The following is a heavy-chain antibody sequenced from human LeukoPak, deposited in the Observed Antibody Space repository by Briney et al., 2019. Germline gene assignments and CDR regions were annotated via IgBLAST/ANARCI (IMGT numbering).Heavy chain of an antibody. CDR3: ARDKALYYTTGTTEAFDI. D-gene: IGHD1-1*01. CDR2: IYSGGST. V-gene: IGHV3-66*01. CDR1: GFTVSSNY. Sequence: GGSLRLSCAASGFTVSSNYMSWVRQAPGKGLEWVSVIYSGGSTYYADSVKGRFTISRDNSKNTLYLQMNSLRAEDMAVYYCARDKALYYTTGTTEAFDIWGQGTMVTVSS. J-gene: IGHJ3*02.